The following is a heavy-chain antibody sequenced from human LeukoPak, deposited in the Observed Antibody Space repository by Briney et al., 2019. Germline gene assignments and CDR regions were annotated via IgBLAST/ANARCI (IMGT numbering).Heavy chain of an antibody. D-gene: IGHD5-24*01. CDR1: GYTFTGYY. J-gene: IGHJ4*02. Sequence: ASVKVSCKASGYTFTGYYMHWVRQAPGQGLEWMGWINPNSGGTNYAQKFQGRVTMTRDTSIRTAYMELSSLRSEDTAVYYCARDGYNRGVDYWGQGTLVTVSS. CDR2: INPNSGGT. CDR3: ARDGYNRGVDY. V-gene: IGHV1-2*02.